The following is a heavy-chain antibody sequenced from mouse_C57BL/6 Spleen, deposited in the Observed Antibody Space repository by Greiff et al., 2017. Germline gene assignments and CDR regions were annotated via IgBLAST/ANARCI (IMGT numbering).Heavy chain of an antibody. J-gene: IGHJ4*01. CDR3: ARPNYGSRGDARDY. D-gene: IGHD1-1*01. CDR1: GFTFSSYG. Sequence: EVMLVESGGDLVKPGGSLKLSCAASGFTFSSYGMSWVRQTPDKRLEWVATISSGGSYTYYPDSVKGRFTISRDNAKNTLYLQMSSLKSEDTAMYYCARPNYGSRGDARDYWGQGTSVTVAS. V-gene: IGHV5-6*01. CDR2: ISSGGSYT.